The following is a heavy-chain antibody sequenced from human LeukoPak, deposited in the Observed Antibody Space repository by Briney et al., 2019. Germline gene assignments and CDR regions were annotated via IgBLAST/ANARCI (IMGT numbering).Heavy chain of an antibody. CDR1: GGSISSYY. CDR3: ARQRNYYDSSGYYYVFFDY. D-gene: IGHD3-22*01. Sequence: SETLSLTCTVSGGSISSYYWSWIRHPPGKGLERIGYIYYSGSTNYNPSLKSRVTISVDTSKNQFSLKLSSVTAADTAVYYCARQRNYYDSSGYYYVFFDYWGQGTLVTVSS. J-gene: IGHJ4*02. V-gene: IGHV4-59*08. CDR2: IYYSGST.